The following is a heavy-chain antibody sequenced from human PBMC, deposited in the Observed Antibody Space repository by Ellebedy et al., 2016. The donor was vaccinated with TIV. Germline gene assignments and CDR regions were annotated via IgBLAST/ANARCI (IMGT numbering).Heavy chain of an antibody. D-gene: IGHD3-16*01. CDR1: EFTFSSYW. V-gene: IGHV3-7*01. CDR2: IMQYGSQK. Sequence: GESLKISXVASEFTFSSYWMTWVRQAPGKGLEWVANIMQYGSQKNYLGSVKGRFTISRDNPKNSLYLQMNSLRAEDTAVYYCARVWGADEGLDIWGQGTMVTVSS. CDR3: ARVWGADEGLDI. J-gene: IGHJ3*02.